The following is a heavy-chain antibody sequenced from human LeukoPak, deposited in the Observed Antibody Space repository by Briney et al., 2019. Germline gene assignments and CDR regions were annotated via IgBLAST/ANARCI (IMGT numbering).Heavy chain of an antibody. CDR3: ARRFYGDLHFDY. D-gene: IGHD4-17*01. Sequence: PSETLSLTCTVSGGSISSYYWSWIRQPPGKGLEWIGYIYYSGSTNYNPSLKSRVTISVDTPKNQFSLKLSSVTAADTAVYYCARRFYGDLHFDYWGQGTLVTVSS. J-gene: IGHJ4*02. CDR1: GGSISSYY. CDR2: IYYSGST. V-gene: IGHV4-59*08.